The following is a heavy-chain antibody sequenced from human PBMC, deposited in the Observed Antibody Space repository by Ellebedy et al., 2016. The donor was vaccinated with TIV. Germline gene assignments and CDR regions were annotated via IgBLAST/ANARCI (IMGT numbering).Heavy chain of an antibody. D-gene: IGHD6-19*01. Sequence: GGSLRLSXAASGFTFSDYGMHWVRQAPGKGLEWVAVIWYDGINKYYADSVKGRFTISRDNSKNTLYLQMNTLRAEDTAVYYCARERDSGYSSGWYWFDPWGQGTLVTVSS. CDR3: ARERDSGYSSGWYWFDP. CDR2: IWYDGINK. V-gene: IGHV3-33*01. CDR1: GFTFSDYG. J-gene: IGHJ5*02.